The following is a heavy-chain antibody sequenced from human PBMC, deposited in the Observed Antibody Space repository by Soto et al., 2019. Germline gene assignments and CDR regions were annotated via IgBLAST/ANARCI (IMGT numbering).Heavy chain of an antibody. D-gene: IGHD6-19*01. Sequence: PGGSLRLSCAASGFTFSSYAMSWVRQAPGKGLEWVSAISGSGGSTYYADSVMGRFTISRDNAKNSLYLQINSLRAEDTAVYYCARDRTTSSGWFRNWFDSWGQGTLVTVSS. J-gene: IGHJ5*01. V-gene: IGHV3-23*01. CDR2: ISGSGGST. CDR1: GFTFSSYA. CDR3: ARDRTTSSGWFRNWFDS.